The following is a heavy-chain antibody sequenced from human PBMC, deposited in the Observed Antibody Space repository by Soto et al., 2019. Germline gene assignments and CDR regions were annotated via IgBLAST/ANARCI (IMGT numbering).Heavy chain of an antibody. CDR1: GFTFSSYE. CDR3: ARSGYNWNDGARGYFDY. D-gene: IGHD1-20*01. J-gene: IGHJ4*02. CDR2: ISSSGRTI. Sequence: PGGSLRLSCAASGFTFSSYEMNWVRQAPGKGLEWVSYISSSGRTIYYADSVKGRFTISRDNAKNSLYLQMNGLRAEDTAVYYCARSGYNWNDGARGYFDYWGQGTLVTVSS. V-gene: IGHV3-48*03.